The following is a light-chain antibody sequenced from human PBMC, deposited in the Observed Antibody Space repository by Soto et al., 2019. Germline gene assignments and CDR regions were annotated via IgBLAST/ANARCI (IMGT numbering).Light chain of an antibody. J-gene: IGKJ1*01. CDR2: RAS. CDR3: QQYGNGPRT. V-gene: IGKV3-15*01. Sequence: EIMMTQSPATLSVSPGERATLSCRASQSINSNLAWYQQKPGQAPRLLIYRASTRATNIPARFSGSGSGTEFTLTISILQSEDCAVYYCQQYGNGPRTFGQGTKVDIK. CDR1: QSINSN.